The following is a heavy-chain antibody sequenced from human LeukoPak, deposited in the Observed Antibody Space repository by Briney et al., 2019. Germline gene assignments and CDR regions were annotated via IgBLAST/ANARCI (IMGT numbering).Heavy chain of an antibody. CDR1: GFTFSTYA. Sequence: PGGSLRLSCAASGFTFSTYAMHWVRQAPGKGLEWVAIISYDESNKYYADSVKGRFTISRENAKNSLYLQMNSLRAGDTAVYYCARAAYSSTWYSRYFDLWGRGILVTVSS. V-gene: IGHV3-30*14. D-gene: IGHD6-13*01. CDR2: ISYDESNK. CDR3: ARAAYSSTWYSRYFDL. J-gene: IGHJ2*01.